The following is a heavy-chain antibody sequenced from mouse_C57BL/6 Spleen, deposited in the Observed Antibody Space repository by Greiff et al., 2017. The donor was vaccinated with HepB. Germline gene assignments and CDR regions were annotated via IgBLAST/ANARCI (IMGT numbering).Heavy chain of an antibody. CDR2: IYPRSGNT. V-gene: IGHV1-81*01. D-gene: IGHD6-1*01. CDR3: ARASPGYYFDY. J-gene: IGHJ2*01. Sequence: QVTLKESGAELARPGASVKLSCKASGYTFTSYGISWVKQRTGQGLEWIGEIYPRSGNTYYNEKFKGKATLTADKSSSTAYMELRSLTSEDSAVYFCARASPGYYFDYWGQGTTLTVSS. CDR1: GYTFTSYG.